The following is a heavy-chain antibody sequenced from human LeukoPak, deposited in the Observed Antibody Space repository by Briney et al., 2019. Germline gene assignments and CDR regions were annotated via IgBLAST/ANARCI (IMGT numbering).Heavy chain of an antibody. Sequence: GRSLRLSCAASGFTFDDYAMHWVRQAPGKGLEWVSGISWNSGSIGYADSVKGRFTIYRDNAKNSLYLQMNSLRAEDMALYYCAKDGADYYDSSGEYYFDYWGQGTLVTVSS. J-gene: IGHJ4*02. D-gene: IGHD3-22*01. CDR1: GFTFDDYA. CDR3: AKDGADYYDSSGEYYFDY. CDR2: ISWNSGSI. V-gene: IGHV3-9*03.